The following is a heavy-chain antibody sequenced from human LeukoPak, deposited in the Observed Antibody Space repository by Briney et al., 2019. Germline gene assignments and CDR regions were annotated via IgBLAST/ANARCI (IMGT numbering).Heavy chain of an antibody. CDR1: GFTFSSYA. CDR3: AREGVNDYGDYYYYGMDV. CDR2: ISYDGSNK. J-gene: IGHJ6*02. D-gene: IGHD4-17*01. V-gene: IGHV3-30-3*01. Sequence: PGRSLRLSCAASGFTFSSYAMHWVRQAPGKGLEWVAVISYDGSNKYYADSVKGRFTISRDNSKNTLYLQMNSLRAEDTAVYYCAREGVNDYGDYYYYGMDVWGQGTTVTVSS.